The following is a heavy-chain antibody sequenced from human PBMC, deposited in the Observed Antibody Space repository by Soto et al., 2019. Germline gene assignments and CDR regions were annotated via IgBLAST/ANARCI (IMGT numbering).Heavy chain of an antibody. CDR1: GGTFSSYA. CDR2: ILPIFGTA. D-gene: IGHD2-21*01. V-gene: IGHV1-69*01. Sequence: QVQLVQSGAEGKKPGSSVKVSCKAAGGTFSSYAISWVRQAPGQGLEWMGGILPIFGTANYAQKFQGRVNITADEATSPASMELSSLRSEDTAVYSCARETFGGEAYYSYYYGMDVWGQGTTVTVSS. CDR3: ARETFGGEAYYSYYYGMDV. J-gene: IGHJ6*02.